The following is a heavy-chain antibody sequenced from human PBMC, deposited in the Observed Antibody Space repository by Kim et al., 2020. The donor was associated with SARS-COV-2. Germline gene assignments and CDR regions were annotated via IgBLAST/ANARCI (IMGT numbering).Heavy chain of an antibody. CDR1: GFTFSSYS. J-gene: IGHJ6*02. D-gene: IGHD5-12*01. Sequence: GGSLRLSCAASGFTFSSYSMNWVRQAPGKGLEWVSSISSSSSYIYYADSVKGRFTISRDNAKNSLYLQMNSLRAEDTAVYYCARVMGTKWLRFNDYYYYGMDVWGQGTTVTVSS. CDR2: ISSSSSYI. V-gene: IGHV3-21*01. CDR3: ARVMGTKWLRFNDYYYYGMDV.